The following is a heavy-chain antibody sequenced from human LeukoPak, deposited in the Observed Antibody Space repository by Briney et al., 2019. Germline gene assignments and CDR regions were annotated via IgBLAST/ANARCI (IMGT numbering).Heavy chain of an antibody. CDR2: INHSGST. V-gene: IGHV4-34*01. CDR3: ARRPPGVTPDY. J-gene: IGHJ4*02. D-gene: IGHD2-21*02. CDR1: GGSFSGYY. Sequence: SETPSLTCAVYGGSFSGYYWSWIRQPPGKGLEWIGEINHSGSTNYNPSLKSRVTISVDTSKNQFSLKLSSVTAADTAVYYCARRPPGVTPDYWGQGTLVTVSS.